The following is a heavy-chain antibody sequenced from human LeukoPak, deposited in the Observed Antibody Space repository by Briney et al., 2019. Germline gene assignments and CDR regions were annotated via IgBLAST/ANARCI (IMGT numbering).Heavy chain of an antibody. CDR1: GFTFSSYA. CDR2: ISGSGGST. Sequence: PGGSLRLSCAASGFTFSSYAMSWVRQAPGKGLEWVSAISGSGGSTYYADSVKGRFTISRDNSKNTPYLQMNSLRAEDTAVYYCAKGYDSSGYYLIDYWGQGTLVTVSS. D-gene: IGHD3-22*01. V-gene: IGHV3-23*01. J-gene: IGHJ4*02. CDR3: AKGYDSSGYYLIDY.